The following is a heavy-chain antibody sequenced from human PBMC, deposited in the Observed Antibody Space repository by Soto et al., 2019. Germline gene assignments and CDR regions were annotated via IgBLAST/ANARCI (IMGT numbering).Heavy chain of an antibody. J-gene: IGHJ6*02. Sequence: GGSLRLSCVAAGFSLSVYAVNWVRQAPGKGLEWVSFISSDSRTIYYADSVEGRFTVSRDNARNSVSLQMDSLRDEDAAVYYCARIKLVEWFFINVDVYDMDVWGQGTPVTVSS. CDR3: ARIKLVEWFFINVDVYDMDV. V-gene: IGHV3-48*02. CDR2: ISSDSRTI. CDR1: GFSLSVYA. D-gene: IGHD3-3*01.